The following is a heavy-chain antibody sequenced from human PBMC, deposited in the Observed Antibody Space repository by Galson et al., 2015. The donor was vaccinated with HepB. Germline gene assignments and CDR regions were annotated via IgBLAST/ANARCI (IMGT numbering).Heavy chain of an antibody. CDR2: ISYDGSNK. V-gene: IGHV3-30*18. J-gene: IGHJ4*02. D-gene: IGHD3-22*01. CDR3: AKDLEAVVVIDLLDN. Sequence: SLRLSCAASGFTFSSYGMHWVRQAPGKGLEWVAVISYDGSNKYYADSVKGRFTISRDNSKNTLYLQMNSLRAEDTAVYYCAKDLEAVVVIDLLDNWGQGTLVTVSS. CDR1: GFTFSSYG.